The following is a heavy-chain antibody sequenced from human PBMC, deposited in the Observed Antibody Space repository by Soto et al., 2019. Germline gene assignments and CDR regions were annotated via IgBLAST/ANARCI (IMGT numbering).Heavy chain of an antibody. Sequence: QVQLVESGGGVVQPGMSLRLSCAASGFTFSSHSIQWVRQAPGKGLEWVAVISYDGNIKYYADSVRGRFTISRDNPKNTLYLQMNSLRPEDTAVYYCAREWSTSGDLDYWGQGTLVIVSS. CDR3: AREWSTSGDLDY. CDR2: ISYDGNIK. CDR1: GFTFSSHS. V-gene: IGHV3-30-3*01. J-gene: IGHJ4*02. D-gene: IGHD3-10*01.